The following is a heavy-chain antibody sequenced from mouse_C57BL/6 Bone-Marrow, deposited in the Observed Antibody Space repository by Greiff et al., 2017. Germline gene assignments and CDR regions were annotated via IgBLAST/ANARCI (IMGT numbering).Heavy chain of an antibody. CDR2: IDPSDSYT. Sequence: QVQLKQPGAELVKPGASVKLSCKASGYTFTSYWMQWVKQRPGQGLEWIGEIDPSDSYTNYNQKFKGKATLTVDTSSSTAYMQLSSLTSEDSAVYYFASYGGYYFDYWGQGTTLTVSS. V-gene: IGHV1-50*01. CDR1: GYTFTSYW. J-gene: IGHJ2*01. CDR3: ASYGGYYFDY. D-gene: IGHD1-2*01.